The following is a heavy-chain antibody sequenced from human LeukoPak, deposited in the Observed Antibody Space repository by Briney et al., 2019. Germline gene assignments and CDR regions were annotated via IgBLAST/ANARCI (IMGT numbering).Heavy chain of an antibody. CDR3: AREMITFGGVIAGGPGY. V-gene: IGHV1-46*03. J-gene: IGHJ4*02. D-gene: IGHD3-16*02. Sequence: ASVKVSCKASGYTFTSYYMHWVRQAPGQGLEWMGIINPSGGSTSYAQKFQGRVTMTRDTSTGTVYMELSSLRSEDTAVYYCAREMITFGGVIAGGPGYWGQGTLVTVSS. CDR2: INPSGGST. CDR1: GYTFTSYY.